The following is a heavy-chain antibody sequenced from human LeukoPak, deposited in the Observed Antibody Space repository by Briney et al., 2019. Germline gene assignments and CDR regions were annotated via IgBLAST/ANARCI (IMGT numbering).Heavy chain of an antibody. CDR1: LDSTTSNF. CDR2: ISGSGGST. V-gene: IGHV3-23*01. Sequence: ETLSLTCTVSLDSTTSNFWSWVRQAPGKGLEWVSAISGSGGSTYYADSVKGRFTISRDNSKNTLYLQMNSLRAEDTAVYYCAKREQLVRGYYYGMDVWGQGTTVTVSS. D-gene: IGHD6-6*01. CDR3: AKREQLVRGYYYGMDV. J-gene: IGHJ6*02.